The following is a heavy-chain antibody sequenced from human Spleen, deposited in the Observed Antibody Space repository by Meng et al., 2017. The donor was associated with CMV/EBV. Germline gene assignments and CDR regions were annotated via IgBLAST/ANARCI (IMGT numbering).Heavy chain of an antibody. Sequence: GESLKISCKGSGYSFTSYWIGWVRQMPGKGLEWMGGFDPEDGETIYAQKFQGRVTMTEDTSTNTAYMELSNLRSEDTAVYYYVTDDLCSGGDCSVGYWGQGTLVTVSS. J-gene: IGHJ4*02. CDR3: VTDDLCSGGDCSVGY. D-gene: IGHD2-21*02. V-gene: IGHV1-24*01. CDR2: FDPEDGET. CDR1: GYSFTSYW.